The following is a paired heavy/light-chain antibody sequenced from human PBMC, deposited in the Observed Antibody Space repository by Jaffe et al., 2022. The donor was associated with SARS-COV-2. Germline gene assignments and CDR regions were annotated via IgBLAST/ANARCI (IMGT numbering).Heavy chain of an antibody. CDR1: GGSISNNNNF. J-gene: IGHJ5*02. Sequence: QLQLQESGPGLVNPSETLSLMCTVSGGSISNNNNFWGWIRQPPGKGLEWVGSIYYDGRTYYNPSLRSRVTISVDTSKAQFSLMLNSVTAADTAVYFCARLFYGVSGSYYSPRIDPWGQGTMVTVSS. D-gene: IGHD3-10*01. V-gene: IGHV4-39*01. CDR2: IYYDGRT. CDR3: ARLFYGVSGSYYSPRIDP.
Light chain of an antibody. CDR1: SSDVGNYNY. CDR2: EVN. J-gene: IGLJ1*01. Sequence: QSALTQPRSVSGSPGQSVTISCTGTSSDVGNYNYVSWYQQHPGTAPKLITYEVNKRPSGVPDRFSGSKSGNTASLTISGLQPEDEADYFCSSYAATYTFVFGTGTQVTVL. V-gene: IGLV2-11*01. CDR3: SSYAATYTFV.